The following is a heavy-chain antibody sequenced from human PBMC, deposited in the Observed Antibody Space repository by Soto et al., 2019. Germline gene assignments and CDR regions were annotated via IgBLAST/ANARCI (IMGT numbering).Heavy chain of an antibody. CDR3: ASSGLLWFGEFSRAEQFAI. CDR2: ISAYNGNT. V-gene: IGHV1-18*01. Sequence: QVQLVQSGAEVKKPGASVKVSCKASGYTFTSYGISWVRQAPGQGLEWMGWISAYNGNTNYAQKLQGRVTMTTDTSTSTAYMELRSLRSDDTAVYYCASSGLLWFGEFSRAEQFAIWGQGTMVTVSS. CDR1: GYTFTSYG. J-gene: IGHJ3*02. D-gene: IGHD3-10*01.